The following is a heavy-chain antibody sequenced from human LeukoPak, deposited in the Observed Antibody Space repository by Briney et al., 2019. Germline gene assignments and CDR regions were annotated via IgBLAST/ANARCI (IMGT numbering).Heavy chain of an antibody. CDR1: GGSISSYY. J-gene: IGHJ4*02. V-gene: IGHV4-59*12. CDR2: IYYSGST. Sequence: PSETLSLTCTVSGGSISSYYWSWIRQPPGKGLEWIGYIYYSGSTNYNPSLKSRVAISVDTSKNQFSLKLSSVTAADTAVYYCARIIAARGDYWGQGTLVTVSS. CDR3: ARIIAARGDY. D-gene: IGHD6-6*01.